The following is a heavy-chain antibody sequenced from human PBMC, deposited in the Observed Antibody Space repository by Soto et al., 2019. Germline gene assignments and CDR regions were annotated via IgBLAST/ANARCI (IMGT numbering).Heavy chain of an antibody. CDR1: GGSVSSGGFY. D-gene: IGHD3-3*01. Sequence: QVQLQESGPGLVRPSQTLSLTCTVSGGSVSSGGFYWGWIRHHPGEGLEWIGYIYNSGSTYYNPSLKSRVTISTDTSKNHFSLKLSSVTAADTAVYYCARRRGAGFPYFDHWGQGTLVIVPS. J-gene: IGHJ4*02. CDR2: IYNSGST. CDR3: ARRRGAGFPYFDH. V-gene: IGHV4-31*03.